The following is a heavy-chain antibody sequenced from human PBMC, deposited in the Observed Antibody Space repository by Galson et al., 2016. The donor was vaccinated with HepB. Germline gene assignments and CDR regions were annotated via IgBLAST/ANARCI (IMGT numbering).Heavy chain of an antibody. V-gene: IGHV1-69*10. D-gene: IGHD3-9*01. J-gene: IGHJ4*02. CDR3: TTGGATGYYYSRRGDY. CDR2: HIPILGTT. Sequence: SVKVSCKASGGNFASYAISWVRQAPGQGLEWMGGHIPILGTTNLAQKFQGRVTITADRSTSTAYMELTSLRFEDTAVYYCTTGGATGYYYSRRGDYWGQGTLLTVSS. CDR1: GGNFASYA.